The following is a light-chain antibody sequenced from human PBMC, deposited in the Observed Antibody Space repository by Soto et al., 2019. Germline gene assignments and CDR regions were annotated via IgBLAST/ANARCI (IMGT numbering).Light chain of an antibody. CDR3: QQYKSYSQWT. Sequence: EIVMTQSQATMSMSPGEIALLSCRASQTVLSNLAWYQQKPGQAPRLLIYGASTRATGIPARFSGSGSGTEFTLTISSPQADDSATYHCQQYKSYSQWTLGQGTKVDIK. CDR1: QTVLSN. V-gene: IGKV3-15*01. J-gene: IGKJ1*01. CDR2: GAS.